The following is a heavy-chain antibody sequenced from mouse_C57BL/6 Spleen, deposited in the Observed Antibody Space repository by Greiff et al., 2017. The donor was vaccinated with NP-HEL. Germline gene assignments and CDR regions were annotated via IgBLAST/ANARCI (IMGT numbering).Heavy chain of an antibody. CDR2: IYPGDGDT. CDR3: ARNDGYYVFAY. V-gene: IGHV1-82*01. CDR1: GYAFSSSW. Sequence: VQLQQSGPELVKPGASVKISCKASGYAFSSSWMNWVKQRPGKGIEWIGRIYPGDGDTNYNGKFKGKATLTADKSSSTAYMQLSSLTSEDSAVYFCARNDGYYVFAYWGQGTLVTVSA. J-gene: IGHJ3*01. D-gene: IGHD2-3*01.